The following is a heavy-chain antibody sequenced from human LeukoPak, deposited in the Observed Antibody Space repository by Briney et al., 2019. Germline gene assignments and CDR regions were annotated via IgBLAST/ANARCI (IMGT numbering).Heavy chain of an antibody. V-gene: IGHV1-69*13. CDR2: IIPIFGTA. J-gene: IGHJ4*02. Sequence: SVKVSRTASGGTFSSYAISWVRQAPGQGLEWMGGIIPIFGTANYAQKFQGRVTITADESTSTAYMELSSLRSEDTAVYYCARMSADYGYPFDYWGQGTLVTVSS. D-gene: IGHD5-18*01. CDR3: ARMSADYGYPFDY. CDR1: GGTFSSYA.